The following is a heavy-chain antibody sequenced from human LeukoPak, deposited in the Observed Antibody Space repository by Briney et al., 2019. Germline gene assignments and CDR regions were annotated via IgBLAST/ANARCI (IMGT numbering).Heavy chain of an antibody. J-gene: IGHJ6*03. D-gene: IGHD3-10*02. CDR1: GGSISSSSYY. CDR3: ARQDYYVSGGYYYYMDV. Sequence: ETLSLTCTVSGGSISSSSYYWGWIRQPPGKGLEWIGRFYYSGSTYYNPSLKSRVTISVDTSKNQFSLKLSSVTAADTAVYYCARQDYYVSGGYYYYMDVWGKGTTVTVSS. V-gene: IGHV4-39*01. CDR2: FYYSGST.